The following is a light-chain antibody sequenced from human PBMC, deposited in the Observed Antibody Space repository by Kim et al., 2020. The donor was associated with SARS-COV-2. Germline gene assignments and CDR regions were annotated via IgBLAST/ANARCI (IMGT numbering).Light chain of an antibody. V-gene: IGLV2-14*03. CDR2: DVT. Sequence: GQSITISCTGTNSYIGGYNLVSWYQQHPGKAPQLMIYDVTKRPSGVSNRFSGSKSGNTASLTISGLQAEDEADYYCSSYTSSKTWVFGGGTQLTVL. J-gene: IGLJ3*02. CDR1: NSYIGGYNL. CDR3: SSYTSSKTWV.